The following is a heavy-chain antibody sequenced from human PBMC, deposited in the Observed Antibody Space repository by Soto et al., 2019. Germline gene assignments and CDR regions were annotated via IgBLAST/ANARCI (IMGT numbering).Heavy chain of an antibody. D-gene: IGHD3-3*01. CDR3: AKDGGRPAYDPYYYFGY. CDR2: ISWNSGSI. V-gene: IGHV3-9*01. J-gene: IGHJ4*02. Sequence: EVQLVESGGGLVQPGRSLRLSCAASGFTFDDYAMHWGRQAPGKGLEWVSGISWNSGSIGYADAVKGRFTITRENGKKSLDLQMTRLRAEDTALYGCAKDGGRPAYDPYYYFGYWGKGTLVTVSS. CDR1: GFTFDDYA.